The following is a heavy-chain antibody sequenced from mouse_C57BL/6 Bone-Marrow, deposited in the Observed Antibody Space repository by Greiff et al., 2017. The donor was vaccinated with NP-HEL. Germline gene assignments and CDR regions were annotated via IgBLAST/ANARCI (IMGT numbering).Heavy chain of an antibody. D-gene: IGHD1-1*02. CDR3: ARYGSYPY. CDR2: IDPSDSYT. Sequence: QVQLQQSGAELVMPGASVKLSCKASGYTFTSYWMHWVKQRPGQGLEWIGEIDPSDSYTNYNQKFKGKSTLTADKSSSTAYMQLSSLTSEDSAVYDGARYGSYPYWGQGTTLTVSA. CDR1: GYTFTSYW. V-gene: IGHV1-69*01. J-gene: IGHJ2*01.